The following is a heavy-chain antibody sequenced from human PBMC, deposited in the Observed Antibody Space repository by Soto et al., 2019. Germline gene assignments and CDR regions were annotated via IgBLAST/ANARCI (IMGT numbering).Heavy chain of an antibody. Sequence: GGSLRLSCAASGFTVSSNYMSWVRQAPGKGLEWVSVIYSGGSTYYADSVKGRFTISRDNSKNTLYLQMNSLRAEDTAVYYCARAWLGDHDAFDIWGQGTMVTVSS. CDR1: GFTVSSNY. V-gene: IGHV3-66*01. D-gene: IGHD2-21*02. J-gene: IGHJ3*02. CDR3: ARAWLGDHDAFDI. CDR2: IYSGGST.